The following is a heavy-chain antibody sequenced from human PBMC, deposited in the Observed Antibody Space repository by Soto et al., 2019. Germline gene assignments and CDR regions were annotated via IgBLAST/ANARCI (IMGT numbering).Heavy chain of an antibody. D-gene: IGHD6-19*01. Sequence: QVQLVQAGAEVEKPGSSVKVSCKASGGTFSSYAISWVRQAPGQGLERMGGIIPIFGTANYAQKFQGRVTITADESTSTAYMELSSLRSEDTAVYYCGVSSQWMESPDAFDIWGQGTMVTVSS. CDR2: IIPIFGTA. CDR3: GVSSQWMESPDAFDI. V-gene: IGHV1-69*01. J-gene: IGHJ3*02. CDR1: GGTFSSYA.